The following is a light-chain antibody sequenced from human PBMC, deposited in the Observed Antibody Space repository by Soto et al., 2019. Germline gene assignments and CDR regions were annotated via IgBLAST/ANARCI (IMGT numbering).Light chain of an antibody. CDR1: QSISSW. CDR3: QQYDTSSPT. J-gene: IGKJ1*01. V-gene: IGKV1-5*03. Sequence: DTQMTQSPSTLSASVGDRVTITCRASQSISSWLAWYQQRPGRAPQLLIYRASSVQSGVPSRISGSGSRTEVTLTMSSLQPDDFAAYYCQQYDTSSPTFGQGAKVEIK. CDR2: RAS.